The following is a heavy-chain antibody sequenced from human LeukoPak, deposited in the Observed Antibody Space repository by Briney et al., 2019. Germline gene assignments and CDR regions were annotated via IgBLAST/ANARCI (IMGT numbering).Heavy chain of an antibody. D-gene: IGHD6-19*01. Sequence: GASVKVSCKASGYTFTGYYMHWVRQAPGQGLEWMGWINPNSGGTNYAQKFQGRVTMTRDTSISTAYMELSRLRSDDTAVYYCASLAGYSSGRPYFDYWGQGTLVTVSS. CDR1: GYTFTGYY. CDR2: INPNSGGT. CDR3: ASLAGYSSGRPYFDY. V-gene: IGHV1-2*02. J-gene: IGHJ4*02.